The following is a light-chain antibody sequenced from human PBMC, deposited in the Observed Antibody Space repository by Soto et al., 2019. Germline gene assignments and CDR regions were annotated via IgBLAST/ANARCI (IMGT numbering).Light chain of an antibody. CDR2: EVS. J-gene: IGLJ1*01. CDR1: SSDVGSYNL. CDR3: CSYAGSSTSYV. V-gene: IGLV2-23*02. Sequence: LTQPASVSGSPGQSITISCTGTSSDVGSYNLVSWYQQHPGKAPKLMIYEVSKRPSGVSNRFSGSKSGNKASLTISGLQAEDEADYYCCSYAGSSTSYVFGTGTKVTVL.